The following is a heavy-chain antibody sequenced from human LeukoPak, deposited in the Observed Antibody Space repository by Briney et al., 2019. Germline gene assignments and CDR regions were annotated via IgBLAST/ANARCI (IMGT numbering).Heavy chain of an antibody. Sequence: GGSLRLSCAASGFTFSSYSMNWVRQAPGKGLEWVSSISSSSSYIYYADSVKGRFTISRDNAKNSLYLQMDSLRAEDTAVYYCARDREAYCSSTSCYXXXXGMDVW. CDR1: GFTFSSYS. CDR2: ISSSSSYI. CDR3: ARDREAYCSSTSCYXXXXGMDV. D-gene: IGHD2-2*01. V-gene: IGHV3-21*01. J-gene: IGHJ6*01.